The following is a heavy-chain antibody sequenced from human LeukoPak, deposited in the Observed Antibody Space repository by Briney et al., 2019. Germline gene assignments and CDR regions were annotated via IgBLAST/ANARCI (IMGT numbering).Heavy chain of an antibody. CDR2: INHSGST. Sequence: PSETLSLTCAVSGGSFSGYYWSWIRQPPGKGLEWIGEINHSGSTNYNPSLKSRVTISVDTSKNQFSLKLSSVTAADTAVYYCARGVKVYYDSSGYGYYYYMDVWGKGTTVTVSS. CDR1: GGSFSGYY. D-gene: IGHD3-22*01. CDR3: ARGVKVYYDSSGYGYYYYMDV. V-gene: IGHV4-34*01. J-gene: IGHJ6*03.